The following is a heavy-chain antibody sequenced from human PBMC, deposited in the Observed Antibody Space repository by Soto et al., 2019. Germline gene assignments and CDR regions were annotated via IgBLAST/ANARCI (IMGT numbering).Heavy chain of an antibody. CDR3: RQGGMGDCSSNSCLVPFDY. J-gene: IGHJ4*02. D-gene: IGHD2-15*01. CDR2: ISDSGST. Sequence: EVQLLGSGGGLVQPGGSLRLSCTASGFTFSRYAMSWVRQAPGKGLEWFSTISDSGSTYYAESVKGRLTISRDNSKHTLYLQMNIPRAEDTAVYYCRQGGMGDCSSNSCLVPFDYGGLGALVTVSS. CDR1: GFTFSRYA. V-gene: IGHV3-23*01.